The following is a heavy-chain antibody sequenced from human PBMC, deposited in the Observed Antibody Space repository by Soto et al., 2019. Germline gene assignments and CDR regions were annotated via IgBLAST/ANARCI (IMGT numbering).Heavy chain of an antibody. CDR3: ARGKGLTYYYDSSGPNDAFDI. CDR2: IIPIFGTA. J-gene: IGHJ3*02. V-gene: IGHV1-69*05. D-gene: IGHD3-22*01. CDR1: GGTFSSYA. Sequence: GASVKVSCKASGGTFSSYAISWVRQAPGQGLEWMGGIIPIFGTANYAQKFQGRVTMTTDTSTSTAYMELRSLRSDDTAVYYCARGKGLTYYYDSSGPNDAFDIWGQGTMVTVSS.